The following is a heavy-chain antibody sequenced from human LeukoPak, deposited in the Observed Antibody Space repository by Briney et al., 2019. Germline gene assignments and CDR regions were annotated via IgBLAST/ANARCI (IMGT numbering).Heavy chain of an antibody. CDR3: AKVSGRIQIWPQPFGDGMDV. Sequence: GGSLRLSCAASGFTFNGYAMSWVRQAPGKGLECVSAISGSGGNTYYADSVKGRFTISRDNSKNMLYLQMNSLRAEDTAVYYCAKVSGRIQIWPQPFGDGMDVWGQGTTVTVSS. D-gene: IGHD3-10*01. CDR1: GFTFNGYA. V-gene: IGHV3-23*01. CDR2: ISGSGGNT. J-gene: IGHJ6*02.